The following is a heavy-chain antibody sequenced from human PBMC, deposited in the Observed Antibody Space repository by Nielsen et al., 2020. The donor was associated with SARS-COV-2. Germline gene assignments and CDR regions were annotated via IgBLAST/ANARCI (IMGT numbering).Heavy chain of an antibody. Sequence: ASVKVSCKASGYTFTGYYMHWVRQAPGQGLEWMGWISAYNGNTNYAQKLQGRVTMTTDTSTSTAYMEPRSLRSDDTAVYYCARDQVFGVVITGYYYYGMDVWGQGTTVTVSS. CDR1: GYTFTGYY. D-gene: IGHD3-3*01. CDR2: ISAYNGNT. CDR3: ARDQVFGVVITGYYYYGMDV. V-gene: IGHV1-18*04. J-gene: IGHJ6*02.